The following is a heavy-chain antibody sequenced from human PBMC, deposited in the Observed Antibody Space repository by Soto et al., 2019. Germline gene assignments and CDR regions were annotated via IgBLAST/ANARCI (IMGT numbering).Heavy chain of an antibody. CDR1: GFTFRSYW. Sequence: GGSLRLSCAASGFTFRSYWMHWVRQAPGEGLVWVSLINSDGTSTAYADSVKGRFTISRDNAKNALFLHMNSLRAEDTAVYYCARDAVGAVTTRGMDYWGQGTLVTVSS. D-gene: IGHD4-17*01. CDR2: INSDGTST. J-gene: IGHJ4*02. V-gene: IGHV3-74*03. CDR3: ARDAVGAVTTRGMDY.